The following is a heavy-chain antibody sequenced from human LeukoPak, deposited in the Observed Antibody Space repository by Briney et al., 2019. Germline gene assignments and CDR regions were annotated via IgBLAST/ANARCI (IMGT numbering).Heavy chain of an antibody. CDR1: GGSISSSSYY. CDR2: IYYSGTT. V-gene: IGHV4-39*07. J-gene: IGHJ4*02. Sequence: SETLSLTCTVSGGSISSSSYYWGWIRQPPGKGLEWIGFIYYSGTTYYNPSLKSRVIISVDTSKNQFSLKLSSVTAADTAVYYCARGDGYRSYFDYWGQGTLVTASS. D-gene: IGHD5-24*01. CDR3: ARGDGYRSYFDY.